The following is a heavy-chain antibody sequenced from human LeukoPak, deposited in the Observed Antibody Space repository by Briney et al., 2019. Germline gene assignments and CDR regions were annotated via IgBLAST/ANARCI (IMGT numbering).Heavy chain of an antibody. CDR3: ARDAIAVAGTPQRHYYYYYYMDV. Sequence: ASVKVSCKASGYTFTSYAMNWVRQAPGQGLEWMGWINTNTGSPTYAQGFTGRFVFSLDTSVSTAYLQISSLKAEDTAVYYCARDAIAVAGTPQRHYYYYYYMDVWGKGTTVTVSS. J-gene: IGHJ6*03. D-gene: IGHD6-19*01. V-gene: IGHV7-4-1*02. CDR2: INTNTGSP. CDR1: GYTFTSYA.